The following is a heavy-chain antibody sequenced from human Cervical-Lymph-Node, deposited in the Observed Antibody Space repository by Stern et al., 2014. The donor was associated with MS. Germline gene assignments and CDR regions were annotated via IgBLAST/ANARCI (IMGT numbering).Heavy chain of an antibody. Sequence: VQLVQSGAEVKKPGESLRISCEVSGYRFTNNWIGWVRQMPGKGLEWMGIIYPGDSATQYSPSFQGQVPILVEKSNTPPSLQWRSLKASDTAIYYCARRGHGYMGIDYWGQGALVTVSS. D-gene: IGHD1-1*01. V-gene: IGHV5-51*03. J-gene: IGHJ4*02. CDR3: ARRGHGYMGIDY. CDR1: GYRFTNNW. CDR2: IYPGDSAT.